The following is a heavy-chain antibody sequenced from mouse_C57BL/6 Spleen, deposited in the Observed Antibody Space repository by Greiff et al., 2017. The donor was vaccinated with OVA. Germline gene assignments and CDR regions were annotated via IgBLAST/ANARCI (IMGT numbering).Heavy chain of an antibody. CDR2: FYPGSGSI. J-gene: IGHJ2*01. CDR3: ARHEEDYYGSSYYFDY. CDR1: GYTFTEYT. D-gene: IGHD1-1*01. V-gene: IGHV1-62-2*01. Sequence: VQLQESGAELVKPGASVKLSCKASGYTFTEYTIHWVKQRSGQGLEWIGWFYPGSGSIKYNEKFKDKATLTADKSSSTVYMELSRLTSEDSAVYFCARHEEDYYGSSYYFDYWGQGTTLTVSS.